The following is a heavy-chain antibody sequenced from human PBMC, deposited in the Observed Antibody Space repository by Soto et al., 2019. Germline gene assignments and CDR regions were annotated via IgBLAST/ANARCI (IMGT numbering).Heavy chain of an antibody. V-gene: IGHV4-34*01. CDR3: ARVRILRYFDWLLHYGMDV. D-gene: IGHD3-9*01. CDR1: GGSFSGYY. CDR2: INHSGST. J-gene: IGHJ6*02. Sequence: PSETLSLTCAVYGGSFSGYYWSWIRQPPGKGLEWIGEINHSGSTNYNPSLKSRVTISVDTSKNQFSLKLSSVTAADTAVYYCARVRILRYFDWLLHYGMDVWGQGTTVTVSS.